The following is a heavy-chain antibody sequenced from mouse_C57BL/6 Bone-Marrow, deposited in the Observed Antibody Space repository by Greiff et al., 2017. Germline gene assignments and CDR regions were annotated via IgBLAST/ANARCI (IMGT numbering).Heavy chain of an antibody. J-gene: IGHJ3*01. Sequence: VKLKQPGAELVKPGASVKMSCKASGYTFTSYWITWVKQRPGQGLEWIGDIYPGSGSTNYNEKFKSKATLTVDTSSSTAYMQLSSLTSEDSAVYFCARDDGYFQFAYWGQGTLVTVSA. CDR2: IYPGSGST. CDR3: ARDDGYFQFAY. V-gene: IGHV1-55*01. CDR1: GYTFTSYW. D-gene: IGHD2-3*01.